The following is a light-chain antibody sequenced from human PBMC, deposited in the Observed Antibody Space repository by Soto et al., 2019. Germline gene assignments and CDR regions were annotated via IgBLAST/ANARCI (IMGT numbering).Light chain of an antibody. Sequence: DIQLTQSPSFLSASVGDRVTITCRASQGFSTYLAWYQQKPGKAPKLLIYGASTLRSGVPSRFSGSGSGTEFTLTISNLQPEDFATYYCQHLNSYPSWTFGQGTKVEIK. V-gene: IGKV1-9*01. CDR2: GAS. CDR1: QGFSTY. CDR3: QHLNSYPSWT. J-gene: IGKJ1*01.